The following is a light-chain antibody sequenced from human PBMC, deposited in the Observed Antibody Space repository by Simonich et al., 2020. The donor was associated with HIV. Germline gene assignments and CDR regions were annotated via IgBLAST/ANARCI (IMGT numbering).Light chain of an antibody. V-gene: IGKV4-1*01. CDR2: WAS. CDR1: QSVLYSSNNKNY. Sequence: DIVMTQSPDSLAVSLGERATINCKSSQSVLYSSNNKNYLGWYQQKSGQPPKLLIYWASTRESGVPDRFSASGSGTDFTLTISSLQAEDVAIYYCQQYYSTPPTFGQGTKVEIK. CDR3: QQYYSTPPT. J-gene: IGKJ1*01.